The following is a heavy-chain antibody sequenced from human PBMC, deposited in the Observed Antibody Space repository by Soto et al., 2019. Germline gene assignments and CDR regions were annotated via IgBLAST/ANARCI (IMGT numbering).Heavy chain of an antibody. CDR3: ARAAGSGSYYNFEFDP. J-gene: IGHJ5*02. V-gene: IGHV4-30-4*01. D-gene: IGHD3-10*01. Sequence: PSETLSLTCTVSGGSISTNNYYWSWIRQPPGKGLEWIGYIYYGGSTYYNPSLKSRVTISLDTSKNQFSLNLSSVTAADTAVYYCARAAGSGSYYNFEFDPWGQGSLVTVSS. CDR1: GGSISTNNYY. CDR2: IYYGGST.